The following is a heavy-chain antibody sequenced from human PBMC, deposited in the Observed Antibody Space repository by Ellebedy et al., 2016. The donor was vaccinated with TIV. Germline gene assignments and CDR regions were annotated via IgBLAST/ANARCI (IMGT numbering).Heavy chain of an antibody. D-gene: IGHD6-13*01. V-gene: IGHV4-30-2*01. Sequence: SETLSLXXAVSGGSISSGGYSWSWIRQPPGKGLEWIGYIYHSGSTYYNPSLKSRVTISVDRSKNQFSLKLSSVTAADTAVYYCARGRSLAAAGTGEPTEYFQHWGQGTLVTVSS. CDR3: ARGRSLAAAGTGEPTEYFQH. J-gene: IGHJ1*01. CDR1: GGSISSGGYS. CDR2: IYHSGST.